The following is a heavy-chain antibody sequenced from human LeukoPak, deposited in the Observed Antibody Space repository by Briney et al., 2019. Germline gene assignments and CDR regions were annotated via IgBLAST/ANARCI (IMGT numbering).Heavy chain of an antibody. CDR1: GFTFYSYA. CDR3: AELGITMIGGV. Sequence: GGSLRLSCVASGFTFYSYAMNWVRQTPGKGLEWVSTFSGSGGSTYYADSVKGRFTISRDNAKNSLYLQMNSLRAEDTAVYYCAELGITMIGGVWGKGTTVTISS. D-gene: IGHD3-10*02. CDR2: FSGSGGST. J-gene: IGHJ6*04. V-gene: IGHV3-23*01.